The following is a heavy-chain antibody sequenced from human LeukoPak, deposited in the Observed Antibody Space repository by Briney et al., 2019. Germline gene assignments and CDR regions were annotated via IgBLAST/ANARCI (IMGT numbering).Heavy chain of an antibody. CDR3: ARRGFLYYYDSSGPRWDFDL. D-gene: IGHD3-22*01. V-gene: IGHV1-8*01. CDR2: MNPNSGNT. CDR1: GYTLTSYD. Sequence: ASVRVSCKASGYTLTSYDINWVRQAPGQGLEWMGWMNPNSGNTGYAQKFQGRVTMTRNTSISTAYMELSSLRSEDTAVYYCARRGFLYYYDSSGPRWDFDLWGRGTLVTVSS. J-gene: IGHJ2*01.